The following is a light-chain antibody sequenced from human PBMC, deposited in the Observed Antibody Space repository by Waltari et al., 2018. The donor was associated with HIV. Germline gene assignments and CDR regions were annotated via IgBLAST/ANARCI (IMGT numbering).Light chain of an antibody. CDR3: SSYTTSSTVV. Sequence: QSALTHPASGAGSPGQSISISFPCASRDLRGYNYVSWYQQHPGKAPKLLIYEVSNRPSGVSNRFSGSKSGNTASLTISGLQAEDEADYYCSSYTTSSTVVFGGGTKLTVL. CDR2: EVS. CDR1: SRDLRGYNY. J-gene: IGLJ3*02. V-gene: IGLV2-14*01.